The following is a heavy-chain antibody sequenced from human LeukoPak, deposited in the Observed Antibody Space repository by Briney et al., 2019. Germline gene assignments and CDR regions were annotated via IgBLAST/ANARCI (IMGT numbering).Heavy chain of an antibody. V-gene: IGHV1-69*13. CDR1: GGTFSSYA. Sequence: ASVKVSCKASGGTFSSYAISWVRQAPGQGLEWMGGIIPIFGTANYAQKFQGRVTITADESTSTACMELSSLRSEDTAVYYCAREPQGQQLPDAFDIWGQGTMVTVSS. D-gene: IGHD6-13*01. J-gene: IGHJ3*02. CDR2: IIPIFGTA. CDR3: AREPQGQQLPDAFDI.